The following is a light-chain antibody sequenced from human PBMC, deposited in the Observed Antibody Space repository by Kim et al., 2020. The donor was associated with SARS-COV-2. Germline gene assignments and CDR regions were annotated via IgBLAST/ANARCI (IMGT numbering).Light chain of an antibody. Sequence: SRTDTLTYNGNSNKVGNQGAAWLQGHQGDPTKLLPYGSNKRPSGVAERLAASRAGNAASLTITRLQAENEADYYCSAWDSSLNEWVFGGGTRLAVL. CDR2: GSN. CDR3: SAWDSSLNEWV. CDR1: SNKVGNQG. J-gene: IGLJ3*02. V-gene: IGLV10-54*01.